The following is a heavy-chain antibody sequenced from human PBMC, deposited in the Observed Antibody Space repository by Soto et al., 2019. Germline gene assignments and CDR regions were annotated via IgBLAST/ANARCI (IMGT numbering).Heavy chain of an antibody. CDR3: ARFPGLNWVDA. CDR1: GASNTTYY. CDR2: VYHSGSV. J-gene: IGHJ5*02. V-gene: IGHV4-59*03. Sequence: SVTPSLTGPVSGASNTTYYLIWIRQPPGKGLEWIAYVYHSGSVSYNPSLKSRVTISMDTSKSQFSLKLNFVTAADTAVYYCARFPGLNWVDALGQGTLVPVSS.